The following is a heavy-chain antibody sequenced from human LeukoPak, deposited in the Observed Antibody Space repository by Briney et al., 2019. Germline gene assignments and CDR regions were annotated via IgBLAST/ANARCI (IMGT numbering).Heavy chain of an antibody. CDR2: MNPNSGNT. V-gene: IGHV1-8*03. CDR1: GYTFTNYD. CDR3: ARGRSRQFDY. J-gene: IGHJ4*02. Sequence: ASVKVSCKASGYTFTNYDINWVRQATGQGLEWMGWMNPNSGNTGYAQKFQGRVTITRNTSISTAYMDLSSLRSEDTAVYYCARGRSRQFDYWGQGTLVTVSS.